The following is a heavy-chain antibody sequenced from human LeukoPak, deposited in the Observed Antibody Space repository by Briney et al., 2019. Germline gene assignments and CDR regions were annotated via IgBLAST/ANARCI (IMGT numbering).Heavy chain of an antibody. V-gene: IGHV3-7*01. CDR2: IKQDGSEK. Sequence: GGSLRLSCGAPGFTLSSYWRSWVPQAPGKGLGWVANIKQDGSEKYYVDSVKGRFTISRDNAKNSLYLQMSSLRAEDTAVYYCASLGDGYYPDAFDIWGQGTMVTVSS. CDR3: ASLGDGYYPDAFDI. J-gene: IGHJ3*02. D-gene: IGHD3-22*01. CDR1: GFTLSSYW.